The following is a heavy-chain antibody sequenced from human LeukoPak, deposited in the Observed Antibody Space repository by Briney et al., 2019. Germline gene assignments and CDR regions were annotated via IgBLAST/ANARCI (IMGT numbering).Heavy chain of an antibody. CDR1: GGSISSYY. Sequence: PSETLSLTCTVSGGSISSYYWSWIQQPPGKGLEWIGYIYYSGSTNYNPSLKSRVTISVDTSKNQFSLKLSSVTAADTAVYYCASPSYCSGGGCPLDYWGQGTLVTVSS. J-gene: IGHJ4*02. D-gene: IGHD2-15*01. CDR2: IYYSGST. CDR3: ASPSYCSGGGCPLDY. V-gene: IGHV4-59*01.